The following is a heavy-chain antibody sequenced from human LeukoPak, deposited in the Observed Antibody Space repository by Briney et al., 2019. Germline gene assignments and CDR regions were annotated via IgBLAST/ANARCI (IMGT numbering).Heavy chain of an antibody. CDR3: ARDLGSCNSTSCYTTDY. D-gene: IGHD2-2*02. CDR1: GYTFTSYG. CDR2: IIPIFGTA. J-gene: IGHJ4*02. Sequence: GASVKVSCKASGYTFTSYGISWVRQAPGQGLEWMGGIIPIFGTANYAQKFQGRVTITTDESTSTAYMELSSLRSEDTAVYYCARDLGSCNSTSCYTTDYLGQGTLVTVFS. V-gene: IGHV1-69*05.